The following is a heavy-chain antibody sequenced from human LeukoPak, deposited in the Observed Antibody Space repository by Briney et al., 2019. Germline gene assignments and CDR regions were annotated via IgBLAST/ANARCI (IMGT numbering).Heavy chain of an antibody. V-gene: IGHV3-23*01. CDR1: GFTFSSYA. D-gene: IGHD5-24*01. Sequence: GGSLRLSCAASGFTFSSYAVSWVRQAPGPGLGWVSLIRGSGGSTYYADSVKGRFTISRDNSKNTPFLQMDSLRDEDTAVYYCAKERMTTTCFDYWGQGTLVTVSS. CDR2: IRGSGGST. J-gene: IGHJ4*02. CDR3: AKERMTTTCFDY.